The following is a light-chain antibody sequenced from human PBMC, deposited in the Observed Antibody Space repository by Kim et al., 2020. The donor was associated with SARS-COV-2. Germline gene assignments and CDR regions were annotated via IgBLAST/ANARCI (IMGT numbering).Light chain of an antibody. CDR2: DVS. CDR1: SSDVGSYDY. J-gene: IGLJ2*01. Sequence: QSALTQPASVSGSPGQSITISCTGTSSDVGSYDYVSWYQQYPGKAPKLIIYDVSYRPSGLSHRFSGSKSGSTASLTISGLQAEDEADYYCSSYAGSYSLVFGGGTQLTVL. CDR3: SSYAGSYSLV. V-gene: IGLV2-14*01.